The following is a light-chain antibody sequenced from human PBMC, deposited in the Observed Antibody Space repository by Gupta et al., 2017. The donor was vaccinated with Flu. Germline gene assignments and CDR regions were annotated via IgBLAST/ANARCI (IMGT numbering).Light chain of an antibody. CDR1: SSDFGDYTY. CDR3: CSYAGTSWV. V-gene: IGLV2-11*01. CDR2: DVS. J-gene: IGLJ3*02. Sequence: QSALTQPRSVSGSPGQSVTISCTGTSSDFGDYTYVSWYQQRPGKAPKVMIFDVSKRPSGVPDRFSGSESGNTASLTISGLQAEDEADYYCCSYAGTSWVFGGGTKLTVL.